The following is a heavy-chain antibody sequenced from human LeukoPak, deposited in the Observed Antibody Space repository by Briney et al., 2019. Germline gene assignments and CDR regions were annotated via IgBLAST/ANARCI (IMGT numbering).Heavy chain of an antibody. D-gene: IGHD3-16*01. CDR3: ARGAARGEDHFDY. CDR1: GYTFTSYG. V-gene: IGHV1-18*04. J-gene: IGHJ4*02. Sequence: GDSVTLFCTASGYTFTSYGISWVRQAPGQGLEWMGWISAYNGNTNYAQKLQGRVTMTTDTSTSTAYMELRSLRSDDTAVYYCARGAARGEDHFDYWGQGTLVTVSS. CDR2: ISAYNGNT.